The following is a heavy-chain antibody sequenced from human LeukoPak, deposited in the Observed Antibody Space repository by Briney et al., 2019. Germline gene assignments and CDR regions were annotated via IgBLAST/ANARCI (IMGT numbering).Heavy chain of an antibody. CDR2: IYYSGST. Sequence: SETLSLTCTVSGGSISSSSYYWGWIRQPPGKGLEWIGSIYYSGSTYYNPSLKSRVTISVDTSKNQFSLKLSSVTAADTAVYYCARGPPPDFDYWGRGTLVTVSS. J-gene: IGHJ4*02. V-gene: IGHV4-39*07. CDR1: GGSISSSSYY. CDR3: ARGPPPDFDY.